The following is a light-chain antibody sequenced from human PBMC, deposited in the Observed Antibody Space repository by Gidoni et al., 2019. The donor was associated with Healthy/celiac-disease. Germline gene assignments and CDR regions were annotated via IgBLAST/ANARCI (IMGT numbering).Light chain of an antibody. J-gene: IGKJ1*01. Sequence: EIVMPQSPATLSVSPGDRATLSCRASQSVSSNLAWYQQKPGQAPRLLIYGASTRATGIPARFSGSGSGTEFTLTISSLQSEDFAVYYCQQYNNWWTFGQGTKVEIK. CDR1: QSVSSN. CDR2: GAS. CDR3: QQYNNWWT. V-gene: IGKV3-15*01.